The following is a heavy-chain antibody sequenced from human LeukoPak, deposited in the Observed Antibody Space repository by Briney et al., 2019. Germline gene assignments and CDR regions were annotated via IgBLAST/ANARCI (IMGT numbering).Heavy chain of an antibody. Sequence: PSETLSLTCTVSGGSISSGSYYWSWIRQPAGKGLEWIGRIYTSGSTNYNPSLKSRVTISVDTSKNQFSLKLSSVTAADTAVYYCARARDYDILTGYYIPVSFDYWGQGTLVTVSS. J-gene: IGHJ4*02. D-gene: IGHD3-9*01. CDR1: GGSISSGSYY. V-gene: IGHV4-61*02. CDR2: IYTSGST. CDR3: ARARDYDILTGYYIPVSFDY.